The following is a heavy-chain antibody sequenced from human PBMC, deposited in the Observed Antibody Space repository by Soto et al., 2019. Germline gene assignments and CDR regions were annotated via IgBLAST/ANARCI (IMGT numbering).Heavy chain of an antibody. Sequence: PSETLSLTCTVSGGSISSYYWSWIRQPPGKGLEWIGYIYYSGSTNYNPSLKSRVTISVDTSKNQFSLKLSSVTAADTAVYYCARVGWELLPRGHYFDYWGQGTLVTVSS. CDR3: ARVGWELLPRGHYFDY. CDR2: IYYSGST. J-gene: IGHJ4*02. CDR1: GGSISSYY. V-gene: IGHV4-59*01. D-gene: IGHD1-26*01.